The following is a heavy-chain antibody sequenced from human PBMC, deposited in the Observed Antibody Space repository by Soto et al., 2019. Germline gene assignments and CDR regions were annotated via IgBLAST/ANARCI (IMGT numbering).Heavy chain of an antibody. D-gene: IGHD6-13*01. CDR1: GGTFSSYA. V-gene: IGHV1-69*06. CDR2: IVPLFRTT. CDR3: ARGGYSSTWSNLLDRSGLDV. Sequence: QVQLVQSGAEAKKPGSSVKVSCKTSGGTFSSYAISWVRQAPGQGLEWMGGIVPLFRTTNYEQKFQGTVTRTADRSTYTVYMALRGLRSGDTAVYYCARGGYSSTWSNLLDRSGLDVWGQGTTVTVSS. J-gene: IGHJ6*02.